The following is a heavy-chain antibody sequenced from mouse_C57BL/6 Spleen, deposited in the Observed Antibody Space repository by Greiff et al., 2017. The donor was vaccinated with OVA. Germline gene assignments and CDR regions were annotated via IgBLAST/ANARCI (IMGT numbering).Heavy chain of an antibody. Sequence: QVQLQQPGAELVKPGASVKLSCKASGYTFTSYWMHWVKQRPGQGLEWIGMIHPNSGSTNYNEKFKSKATLTVDKSSSTAYMQLSSLTSEDSAVYYCARHIYYYGSSYGWYFDVWGTGTTVTVSS. CDR3: ARHIYYYGSSYGWYFDV. V-gene: IGHV1-64*01. D-gene: IGHD1-1*01. CDR1: GYTFTSYW. CDR2: IHPNSGST. J-gene: IGHJ1*03.